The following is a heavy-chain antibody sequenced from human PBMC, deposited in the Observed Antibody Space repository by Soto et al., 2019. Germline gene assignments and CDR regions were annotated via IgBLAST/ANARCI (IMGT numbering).Heavy chain of an antibody. Sequence: SETLSLTCSVSGDSISNLDYFWAWIRQPPGQALEYIGYIYKSATTYYNPSFESRVAISVDTSKSQFSLNVTSVTAADTAVYFCARGRYCLTGRCFPNWFDSWGQGARVTVSS. CDR2: IYKSATT. V-gene: IGHV4-30-4*02. D-gene: IGHD7-27*01. J-gene: IGHJ5*01. CDR1: GDSISNLDYF. CDR3: ARGRYCLTGRCFPNWFDS.